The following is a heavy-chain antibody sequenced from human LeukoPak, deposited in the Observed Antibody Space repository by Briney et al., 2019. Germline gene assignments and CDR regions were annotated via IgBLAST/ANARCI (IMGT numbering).Heavy chain of an antibody. Sequence: GGSLRLSCSASGFTFSSYAMHWVRQAPGKGLEYVSAISSNGGSTYYADSVKGRFTISRDNSKNTLYLQMSSLRAEDTAVYYCVKSSKQQLIDYWGQGTLATVSS. CDR3: VKSSKQQLIDY. CDR2: ISSNGGST. CDR1: GFTFSSYA. J-gene: IGHJ4*02. V-gene: IGHV3-64D*09. D-gene: IGHD6-13*01.